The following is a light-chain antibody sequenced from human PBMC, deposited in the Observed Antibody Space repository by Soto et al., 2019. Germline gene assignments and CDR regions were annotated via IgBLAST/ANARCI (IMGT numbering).Light chain of an antibody. V-gene: IGKV1-5*03. J-gene: IGKJ4*01. CDR2: RAS. CDR3: QQYSTYPLT. CDR1: QSISSS. Sequence: DIQMTQTPSTRSASVGDRVSVTCGASQSISSSLAWYQQKPGKAPKLLIYRASALQSGVPSRFSGSGSGTEFTLTIDSLQPDDFATFYCQQYSTYPLTFGGGTKVDI.